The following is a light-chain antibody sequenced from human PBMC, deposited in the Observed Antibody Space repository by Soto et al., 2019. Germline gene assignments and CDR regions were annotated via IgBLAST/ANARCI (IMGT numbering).Light chain of an antibody. Sequence: QSALTQPASVSGSPGQSITISCTGTSSDIGTYNYVSWYQQHPGKVPKLMIYEVSNRPSGVSNRFSGSKSGNTASLAISGLQAEDEAYYYCSSYTTSSTQVFGGGTKVTVL. CDR1: SSDIGTYNY. V-gene: IGLV2-14*01. CDR2: EVS. CDR3: SSYTTSSTQV. J-gene: IGLJ3*02.